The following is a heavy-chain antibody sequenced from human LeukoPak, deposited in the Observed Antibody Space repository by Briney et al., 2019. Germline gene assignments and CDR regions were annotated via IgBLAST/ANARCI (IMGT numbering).Heavy chain of an antibody. V-gene: IGHV4-30-2*06. CDR1: GGSISSGGHP. J-gene: IGHJ5*02. Sequence: SGTLSLTCIVSGGSISSGGHPWSWIRQSPGKGLEWIGYIYDSGSTSYNPSLKSRVTMSIDRSNNQFSLKLSSVTAADTAVYYCARESNINNWFDPWGQGTLVTVSS. CDR2: IYDSGST. D-gene: IGHD2/OR15-2a*01. CDR3: ARESNINNWFDP.